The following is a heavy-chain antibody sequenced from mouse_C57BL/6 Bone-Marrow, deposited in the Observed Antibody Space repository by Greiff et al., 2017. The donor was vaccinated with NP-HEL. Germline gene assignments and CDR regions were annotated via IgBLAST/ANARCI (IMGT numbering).Heavy chain of an antibody. CDR3: ARGGY. CDR1: GYAFSSYW. CDR2: IYPGDGEP. V-gene: IGHV1-80*01. Sequence: QVQLQQSGAELVKPGASVKISCKASGYAFSSYWMNWVKQRPGKGLEGIGQIYPGDGEPNYNGKLKGKATLTANKSTSTAYMQLSSLTSEDSAVYFCARGGYWGQGTTLTVSS. J-gene: IGHJ2*01.